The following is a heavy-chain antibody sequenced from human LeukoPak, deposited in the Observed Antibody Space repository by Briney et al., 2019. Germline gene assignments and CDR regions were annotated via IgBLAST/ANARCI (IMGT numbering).Heavy chain of an antibody. D-gene: IGHD2-2*01. CDR3: ARAPDVVVPAAITGYYFDY. CDR2: IYYSGST. Sequence: PSQTLSLTCTVSGGSISSGGYYWSWIRQHPGKGLEWIGYIYYSGSTYYNPSFKSRVTISVDTSKNQSSLKLSSVTAADTAVYYCARAPDVVVPAAITGYYFDYWGQGTLVTVSS. CDR1: GGSISSGGYY. V-gene: IGHV4-31*03. J-gene: IGHJ4*02.